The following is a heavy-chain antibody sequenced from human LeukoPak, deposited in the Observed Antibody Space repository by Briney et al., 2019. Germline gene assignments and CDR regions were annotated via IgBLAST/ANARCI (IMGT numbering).Heavy chain of an antibody. CDR2: INHSGST. Sequence: SETLSLTCAVYGGSFSAYYWSWIRQPPGKGLEGIGEINHSGSTKYNPSLKSRVTISVDTSKNQFSLKLSSVTAADTAVYYCAREDDYPIAGSYGLNYWGQGTLVTVSS. CDR1: GGSFSAYY. V-gene: IGHV4-34*01. CDR3: AREDDYPIAGSYGLNY. D-gene: IGHD3-10*01. J-gene: IGHJ4*02.